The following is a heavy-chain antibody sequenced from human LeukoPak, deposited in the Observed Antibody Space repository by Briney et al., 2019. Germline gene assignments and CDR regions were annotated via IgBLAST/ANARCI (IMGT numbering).Heavy chain of an antibody. CDR2: INWKSGSI. CDR3: AKDYCSSTSCFSDY. CDR1: GFTFDNYA. V-gene: IGHV3-9*01. Sequence: GGSLRLSCAAPGFTFDNYAMHWVRQAPGEGPEWVSGINWKSGSIGYADSVKGRFTISRDSAKNSLYLQMNSLRAEDAALYYCAKDYCSSTSCFSDYWGQGTLVTVSS. D-gene: IGHD2-2*01. J-gene: IGHJ4*02.